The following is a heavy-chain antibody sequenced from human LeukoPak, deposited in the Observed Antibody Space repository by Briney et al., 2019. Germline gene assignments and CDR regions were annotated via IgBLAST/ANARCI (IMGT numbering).Heavy chain of an antibody. CDR1: ALTFSAFG. D-gene: IGHD1-26*01. CDR3: AKDTRNSGSTPAYYFDN. CDR2: ISYDGSNE. V-gene: IGHV3-30*18. J-gene: IGHJ4*02. Sequence: GGSLRLSCAASALTFSAFGMHWVRQAPGKGLEWVAAISYDGSNEYYRDSVKGRFNISRDNSKNTLYLQINSLRAEDTAVYYCAKDTRNSGSTPAYYFDNWGQGTLVTVSS.